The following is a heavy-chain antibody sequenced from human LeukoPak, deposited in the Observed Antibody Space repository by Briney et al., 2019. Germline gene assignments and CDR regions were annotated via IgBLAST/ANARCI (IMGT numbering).Heavy chain of an antibody. Sequence: SVKVSCKASGGTFSSYAISWVRQAPGQGLEWMGGIIPIFGTANYAQKFQGRVTITADKSTSTAYMELSSLRSEDTAVYYCASDTFGDNYYYGTDVWGKGTTVTVSS. J-gene: IGHJ6*04. D-gene: IGHD3-10*01. CDR3: ASDTFGDNYYYGTDV. CDR2: IIPIFGTA. V-gene: IGHV1-69*06. CDR1: GGTFSSYA.